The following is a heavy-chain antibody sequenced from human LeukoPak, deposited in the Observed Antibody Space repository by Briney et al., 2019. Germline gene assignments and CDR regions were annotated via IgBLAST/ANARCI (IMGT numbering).Heavy chain of an antibody. CDR2: FYTSGST. CDR1: GGSISSGSYY. Sequence: PSETLSLTCTVSGGSISSGSYYWSWIRQPAGKGLEWIGRFYTSGSTNYNPSLKSRVTISVDTSKNQFSLKLSSVTAADTAVYYCARESGLYHFPYWYFDLWGRGTLVTVSS. V-gene: IGHV4-61*02. D-gene: IGHD6-19*01. CDR3: ARESGLYHFPYWYFDL. J-gene: IGHJ2*01.